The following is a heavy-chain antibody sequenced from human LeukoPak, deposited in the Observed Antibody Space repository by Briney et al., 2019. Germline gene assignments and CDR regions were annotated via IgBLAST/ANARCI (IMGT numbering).Heavy chain of an antibody. J-gene: IGHJ5*02. D-gene: IGHD3-22*01. CDR2: IIPIFGIA. Sequence: SVKVSCKASGGTFSSYAISWVRQAPGQGREWMGRIIPIFGIANYAQKFQGRVTITADKSTSTAYMELSSLRSEDTAVYYCARSTAITMIVVDPWGQGTLVTVSS. CDR3: ARSTAITMIVVDP. CDR1: GGTFSSYA. V-gene: IGHV1-69*04.